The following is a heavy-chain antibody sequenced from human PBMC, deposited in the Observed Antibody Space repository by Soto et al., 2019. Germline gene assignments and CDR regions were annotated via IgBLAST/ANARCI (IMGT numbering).Heavy chain of an antibody. D-gene: IGHD6-19*01. Sequence: QVQLVQSGAEVKKPGASVTVSCQASGYTFTSYGISWVRQAPGQGLEWMGWISAYNGNTNYAQKLQGRVTMTTATSTSTAYPAPRSQRADDTAVYYCARDAPYSSGWYAGFDPWGQGTLVTVSS. V-gene: IGHV1-18*01. CDR2: ISAYNGNT. CDR3: ARDAPYSSGWYAGFDP. CDR1: GYTFTSYG. J-gene: IGHJ5*02.